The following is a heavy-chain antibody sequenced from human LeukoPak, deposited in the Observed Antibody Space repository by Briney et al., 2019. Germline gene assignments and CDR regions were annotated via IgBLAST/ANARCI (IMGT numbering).Heavy chain of an antibody. Sequence: ASVTVSCKASGYTFTSYDINWVRQATGQGLEWMGWMNPNSGNTGYAQKFQGRLTMTRNTSISTAYMELSSLRSEDTAVCYCARGSWLVPNDYWGQGTLVTVSS. J-gene: IGHJ4*02. V-gene: IGHV1-8*01. CDR3: ARGSWLVPNDY. CDR1: GYTFTSYD. D-gene: IGHD6-19*01. CDR2: MNPNSGNT.